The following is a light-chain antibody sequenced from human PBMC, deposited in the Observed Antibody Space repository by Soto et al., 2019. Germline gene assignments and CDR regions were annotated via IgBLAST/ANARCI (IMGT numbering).Light chain of an antibody. Sequence: EIAMTHSPAPLSVSPEERATLSCRASQSGKINLAWYQQKPGQAPRLLIYGAFTRATGIPARFSGSGSGTEFTLTISNLQSEDFAVYYCQQYNNWPPITFGQGTRVEIK. J-gene: IGKJ5*01. V-gene: IGKV3-15*01. CDR3: QQYNNWPPIT. CDR1: QSGKIN. CDR2: GAF.